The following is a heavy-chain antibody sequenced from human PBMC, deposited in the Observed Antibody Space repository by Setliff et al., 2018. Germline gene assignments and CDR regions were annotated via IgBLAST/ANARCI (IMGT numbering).Heavy chain of an antibody. V-gene: IGHV4-39*01. CDR2: VYSDGSI. CDR1: GGPISRSNSY. Sequence: SETLSLTCTVSGGPISRSNSYWGWIRQPPGKGLEWIGSVYSDGSIYYKPSLKSRVTISVDTSKNQFSLRLTSVIAADAALYYCARHITPTGFPNWFGPWGPGTLVTVSS. D-gene: IGHD3-10*01. CDR3: ARHITPTGFPNWFGP. J-gene: IGHJ5*02.